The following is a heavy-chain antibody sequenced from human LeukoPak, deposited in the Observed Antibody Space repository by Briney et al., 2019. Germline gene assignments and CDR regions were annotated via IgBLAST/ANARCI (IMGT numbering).Heavy chain of an antibody. Sequence: GGSLRLSCAASGFTFSDYYMHWVRQAPGKGLEWVSYINHLGSQTDYADSVKGRFTISRDNAKNSLSLQMNNLSVDDTAVYYWLRSIFTTFVYYWGQGTLVTVSS. CDR3: LRSIFTTFVYY. V-gene: IGHV3-11*03. J-gene: IGHJ4*02. D-gene: IGHD1-1*01. CDR2: INHLGSQT. CDR1: GFTFSDYY.